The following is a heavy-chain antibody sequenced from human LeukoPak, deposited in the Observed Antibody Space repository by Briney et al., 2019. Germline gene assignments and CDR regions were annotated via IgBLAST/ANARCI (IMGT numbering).Heavy chain of an antibody. Sequence: SETLSLTCAVYGGSFSGYYWSWIRQPPGKGLEWIGEINHSGSTNYNPSLKSRVTISVDTSKNQFSLKLSSVTAADTAVYYCAEDYGGNSAGVWGQGTLVTVSS. V-gene: IGHV4-34*01. J-gene: IGHJ4*02. CDR3: AEDYGGNSAGV. CDR2: INHSGST. D-gene: IGHD4-23*01. CDR1: GGSFSGYY.